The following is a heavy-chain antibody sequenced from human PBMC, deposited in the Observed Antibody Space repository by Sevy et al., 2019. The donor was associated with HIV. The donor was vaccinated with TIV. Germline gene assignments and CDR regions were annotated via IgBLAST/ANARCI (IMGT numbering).Heavy chain of an antibody. CDR3: ARVCRRRFLNHAFDI. J-gene: IGHJ3*02. V-gene: IGHV4-61*02. D-gene: IGHD3-10*01. CDR2: IYTSGST. CDR1: GGSISSGSYY. Sequence: SETLSLTCTVSGGSISSGSYYWSWIRQPAGKGLEWIGRIYTSGSTNYNPSLKSRVTISVDTSKNQFSLKLSSVTAADTAVYYCARVCRRRFLNHAFDIWGQGTMVTVSS.